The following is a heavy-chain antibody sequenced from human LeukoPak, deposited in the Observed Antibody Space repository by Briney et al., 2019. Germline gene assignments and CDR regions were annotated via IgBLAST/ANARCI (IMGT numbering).Heavy chain of an antibody. J-gene: IGHJ4*02. D-gene: IGHD5-18*01. CDR3: ARLVDTAMVFDY. CDR2: IIPIFGTA. Sequence: ASVKVSCKASGGTFSSYAISWVRQAPGQGLEWMGGIIPIFGTANYAQKFQGRVTITADKSTSTAYMELSSLRSEDTAVYYCARLVDTAMVFDYWGQGTLVTVSS. CDR1: GGTFSSYA. V-gene: IGHV1-69*06.